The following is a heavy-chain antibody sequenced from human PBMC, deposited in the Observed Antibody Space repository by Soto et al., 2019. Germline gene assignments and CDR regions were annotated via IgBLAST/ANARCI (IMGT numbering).Heavy chain of an antibody. V-gene: IGHV4-38-2*01. Sequence: PSETLSLTCAVSGYSISSGYYWGWIRQPPGKGLEWIGSIYHSGSTYYNPSLKSRVTISVDTSKNQFSLKLSSVTAADTAVYYCARVLKSGGYYGSGSLDYWGQGTLVTVSS. CDR2: IYHSGST. CDR1: GYSISSGYY. D-gene: IGHD3-10*01. J-gene: IGHJ4*02. CDR3: ARVLKSGGYYGSGSLDY.